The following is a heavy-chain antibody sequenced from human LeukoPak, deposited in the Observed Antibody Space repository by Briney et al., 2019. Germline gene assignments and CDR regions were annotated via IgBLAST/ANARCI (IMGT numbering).Heavy chain of an antibody. CDR1: GGSFSGYY. J-gene: IGHJ4*02. D-gene: IGHD3-10*01. CDR3: ARGERGVRGVPNTALHFDY. Sequence: SETLSLTCAVYGGSFSGYYWTWIRQPPGKGLEWIGEINQSGSANYNPSLKSRVTISKDMSKKQFSLKLTSVTAADTAVYYCARGERGVRGVPNTALHFDYWGQGTLVTVSS. V-gene: IGHV4-34*01. CDR2: INQSGSA.